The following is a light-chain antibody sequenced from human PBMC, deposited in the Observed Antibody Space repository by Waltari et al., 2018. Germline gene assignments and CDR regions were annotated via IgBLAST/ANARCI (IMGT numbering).Light chain of an antibody. CDR3: QVWHTTSDRRLGV. J-gene: IGLJ3*02. CDR2: YAN. V-gene: IGLV3-21*04. Sequence: SYVLTQPASVSVAPGRTATITCEGNNIEGKTVHRYQKKSGQAPVLVIRYANDRPPGIPERLSGSNSGNTATLTINRVEAGDEADYYCQVWHTTSDRRLGVFGGGTKLTVL. CDR1: NIEGKT.